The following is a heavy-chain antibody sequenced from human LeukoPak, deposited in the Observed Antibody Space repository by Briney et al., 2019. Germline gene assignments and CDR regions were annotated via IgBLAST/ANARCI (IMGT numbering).Heavy chain of an antibody. CDR2: ISGSGGST. CDR3: AKEALRYFDWLGMIDY. J-gene: IGHJ4*02. Sequence: GGSLRLSCEASGFTFSTYAMSWVRQAPGKGLEWVSSISGSGGSTYYADSVKGRFTISRDNSKNTLYLQMNSLRAEDTAVYYCAKEALRYFDWLGMIDYWGQGTLVTVSS. D-gene: IGHD3-9*01. CDR1: GFTFSTYA. V-gene: IGHV3-23*01.